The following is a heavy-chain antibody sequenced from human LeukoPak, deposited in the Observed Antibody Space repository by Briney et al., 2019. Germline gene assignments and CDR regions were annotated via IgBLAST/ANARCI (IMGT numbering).Heavy chain of an antibody. J-gene: IGHJ4*02. CDR1: GFPFIEYS. D-gene: IGHD1-1*01. CDR2: IGIDSGNT. Sequence: GGSLRLSCTASGFPFIEYSMNWVRQAPGKGLEGISYIGIDSGNTKYADSVRGRFTISTDKAKNSLYLQMNRLRVEDTAVYYCARDHNYAFDNWGQGTLVSVAS. CDR3: ARDHNYAFDN. V-gene: IGHV3-48*01.